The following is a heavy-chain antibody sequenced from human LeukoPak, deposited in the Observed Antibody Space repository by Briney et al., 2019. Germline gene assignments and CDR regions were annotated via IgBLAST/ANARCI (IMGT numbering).Heavy chain of an antibody. D-gene: IGHD3-22*01. J-gene: IGHJ6*03. CDR2: ISSSSSYI. CDR3: ARVYYDSSGYYGPYWEHYYYYHMDV. V-gene: IGHV3-21*01. CDR1: GFTFSSYS. Sequence: PGGSLRLSCAASGFTFSSYSINWVRQAPGKGLEWVSSISSSSSYIYYADSVKGRFTISRDNAKNSLYLQMNSLRAEDTAVYYCARVYYDSSGYYGPYWEHYYYYHMDVWRKGTTISICS.